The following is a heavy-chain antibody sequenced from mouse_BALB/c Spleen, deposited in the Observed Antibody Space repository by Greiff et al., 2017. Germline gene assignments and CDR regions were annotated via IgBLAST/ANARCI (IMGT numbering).Heavy chain of an antibody. D-gene: IGHD2-4*01. CDR1: GYSITSGYS. Sequence: DVQLQESGPGLVKPSQSLSLTCSVTGYSITSGYSWNWIRQFPGNKLEWMGYISYDGSNNYNPSLKNRISITRDTSKNQFFLKLNSVTTEDTATYYCARMITTAWFAYWGQGTLVTVSA. CDR2: ISYDGSN. J-gene: IGHJ3*01. V-gene: IGHV3-6*02. CDR3: ARMITTAWFAY.